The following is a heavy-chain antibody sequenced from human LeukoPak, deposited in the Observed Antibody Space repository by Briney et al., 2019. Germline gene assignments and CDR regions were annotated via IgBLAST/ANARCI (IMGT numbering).Heavy chain of an antibody. D-gene: IGHD6-19*01. CDR2: ISGSGGDT. CDR1: GFPFSSHA. J-gene: IGHJ4*02. V-gene: IGHV3-23*01. Sequence: GGSLRLSCAASGFPFSSHAVYWVRQAPGKGLEWVSGISGSGGDTYYADPVKGRFTISRDNSKNMVYLQMNSLSTEDTAVYYCAKTTTGYSSGRYPGWPVDYWGQGTLVTVSS. CDR3: AKTTTGYSSGRYPGWPVDY.